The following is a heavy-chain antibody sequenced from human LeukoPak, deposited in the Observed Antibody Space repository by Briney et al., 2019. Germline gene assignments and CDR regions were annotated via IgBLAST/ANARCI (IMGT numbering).Heavy chain of an antibody. V-gene: IGHV3-7*01. J-gene: IGHJ4*02. Sequence: GGSLRLSCAASGFTFGRHWMSWVRQAPGKGLEWVAHMNKGGGETTNVDSVKGRFTISRDNAKKSLYLQVNSLRAEDTAVYYCARDIYGSGPPVGDTIDYWGQGTLVTVSS. CDR2: MNKGGGET. D-gene: IGHD3-10*01. CDR1: GFTFGRHW. CDR3: ARDIYGSGPPVGDTIDY.